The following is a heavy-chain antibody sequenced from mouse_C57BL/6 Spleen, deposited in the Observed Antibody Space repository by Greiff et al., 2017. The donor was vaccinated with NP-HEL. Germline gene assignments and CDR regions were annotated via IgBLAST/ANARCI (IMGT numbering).Heavy chain of an antibody. D-gene: IGHD1-3*01. Sequence: QVQLQQPGAELVRPGSSVKLSCKASGYTFTSYWMDWVKQRPGQGLEWIGNIYPSDSETHYNQKFKDKATLTVDKSSSTAYMQLSSLTSEDSAVYYGARTYKGAMDYWGQGTSVTVSS. CDR1: GYTFTSYW. CDR3: ARTYKGAMDY. J-gene: IGHJ4*01. V-gene: IGHV1-61*01. CDR2: IYPSDSET.